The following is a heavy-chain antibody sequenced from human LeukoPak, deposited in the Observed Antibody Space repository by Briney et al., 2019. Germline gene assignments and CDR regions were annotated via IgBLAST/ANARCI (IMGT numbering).Heavy chain of an antibody. CDR3: ARDETEWELPIDY. CDR2: INPNSGGT. CDR1: GYTFTGYY. D-gene: IGHD1-26*01. V-gene: IGHV1-2*02. J-gene: IGHJ4*02. Sequence: ASVKVSCKASGYTFTGYYMHWVRQAPGQGLEWMGWINPNSGGTNYAQKFQGRVTMTRGTSISTAYMELSRLRSDDTAVYYCARDETEWELPIDYWGQGTLVTVSS.